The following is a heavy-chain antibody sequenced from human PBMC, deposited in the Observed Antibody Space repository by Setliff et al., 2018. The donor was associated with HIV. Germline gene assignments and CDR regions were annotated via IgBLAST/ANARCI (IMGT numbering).Heavy chain of an antibody. CDR3: ARAMDSSGYYPGAFDI. CDR1: GFTLSDHW. V-gene: IGHV3-74*01. J-gene: IGHJ3*02. D-gene: IGHD3-22*01. Sequence: PGGSLRLSCAASGFTLSDHWMHWVRQVPGKGLVWVSRTNNDGSITNYADSVKGRFTGSRDNAKNTLYLQMNSLRAGDTAVYYCARAMDSSGYYPGAFDIWGQGTMVTVSS. CDR2: TNNDGSIT.